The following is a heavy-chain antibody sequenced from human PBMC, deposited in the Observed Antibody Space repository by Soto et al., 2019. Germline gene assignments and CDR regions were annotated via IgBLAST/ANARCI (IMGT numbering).Heavy chain of an antibody. D-gene: IGHD3-10*01. J-gene: IGHJ5*02. V-gene: IGHV3-23*01. CDR2: VTATAESA. CDR3: ERGRYYDSPQDL. Sequence: GGSLRLSCTPFGFNFDAYAMSWVRQAPGKGLEWVSAVTATAESAYYTDSVRGRFIIIRDNSDNMLYLQMSSLRVEDTAIYFCERGRYYDSPQDLWGRGTQVTVSS. CDR1: GFNFDAYA.